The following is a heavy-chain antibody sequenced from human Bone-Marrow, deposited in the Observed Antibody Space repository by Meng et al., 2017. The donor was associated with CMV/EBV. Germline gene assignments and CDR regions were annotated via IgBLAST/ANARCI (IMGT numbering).Heavy chain of an antibody. CDR1: GFTFTSSA. D-gene: IGHD2-2*01. CDR2: IVVGSGNT. Sequence: SVKVSCKASGFTFTSSAVQWVRQARGQRLEWIGWIVVGSGNTNYAQKFQERVTITRDMSTSTAYMELSSLRSEDTAVYYCAADRGNQQLTSGAFDIWGQGTTVTVSS. CDR3: AADRGNQQLTSGAFDI. V-gene: IGHV1-58*01. J-gene: IGHJ3*02.